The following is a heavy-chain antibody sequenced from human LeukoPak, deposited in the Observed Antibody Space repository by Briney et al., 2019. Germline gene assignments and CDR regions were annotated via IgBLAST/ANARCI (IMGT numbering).Heavy chain of an antibody. J-gene: IGHJ6*02. CDR1: GGSISSYY. CDR3: ARMTTATTAYYYYYYGMDV. V-gene: IGHV4-59*01. Sequence: PSETLSLTCTVSGGSISSYYWSWIRQPPGKGLEWIGYIYYSGSTNYNPSLKSRVTISVDTSKNQFSLKLSSVTAADTAVYYCARMTTATTAYYYYYYGMDVWGQGTTVTVSS. CDR2: IYYSGST. D-gene: IGHD2-21*02.